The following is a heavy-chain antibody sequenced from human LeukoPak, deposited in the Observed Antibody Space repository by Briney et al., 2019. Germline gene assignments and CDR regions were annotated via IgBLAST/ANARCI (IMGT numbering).Heavy chain of an antibody. Sequence: ASVKVSCKVSGYTLTELSMHWVRQAPGKGLEWMGGFDPEDGETIYAQKFQGRVTMTEDTSTDTAYMELSSLRSEDTAVYYCARGTMSRDNYYYYMDVWGKGTTVTISS. CDR2: FDPEDGET. V-gene: IGHV1-24*01. J-gene: IGHJ6*03. D-gene: IGHD3-10*02. CDR1: GYTLTELS. CDR3: ARGTMSRDNYYYYMDV.